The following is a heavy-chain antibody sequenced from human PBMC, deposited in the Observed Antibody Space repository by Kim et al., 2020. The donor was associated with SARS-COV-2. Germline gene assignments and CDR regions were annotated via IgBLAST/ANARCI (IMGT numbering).Heavy chain of an antibody. CDR3: WRDVVTAAPMDCYNYG. J-gene: IGHJ6*01. CDR2: IYYSGSP. Sequence: SDTRSLTCTFAGASLSIYYRSWIRQPPGKGLEWIGSIYYSGSPNNNPSLKSGVTLSVDTPTKQFSLRLSSGTAADRAGFYCWRDVVTAAPMDCYNYG. D-gene: IGHD2-21*02. CDR1: GASLSIYY. V-gene: IGHV4-59*01.